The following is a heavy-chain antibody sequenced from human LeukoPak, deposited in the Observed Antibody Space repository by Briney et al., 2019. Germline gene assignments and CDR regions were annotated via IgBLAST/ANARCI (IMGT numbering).Heavy chain of an antibody. CDR3: ARIQAPYYDFWSGYYENYIYV. J-gene: IGHJ6*03. CDR2: IYYSGST. V-gene: IGHV4-39*01. D-gene: IGHD3-3*01. Sequence: SETLSLTCTVSGGSISSSNYYWGWIRQPPGKGLEWIGSIYYSGSTYYNPSLKSRVTISVDTSKNQFSLKLSSVTAADTAVYYCARIQAPYYDFWSGYYENYIYVWGKGTTVTVSS. CDR1: GGSISSSNYY.